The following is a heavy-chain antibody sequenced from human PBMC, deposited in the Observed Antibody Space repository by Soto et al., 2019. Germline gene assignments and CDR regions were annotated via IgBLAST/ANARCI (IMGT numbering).Heavy chain of an antibody. CDR3: AREGPAPYYYYGMDV. J-gene: IGHJ6*02. CDR2: ISGYNGNT. CDR1: GYSFTTYG. Sequence: QVQLVQSGGEVKKPGASVKVSCKTSGYSFTTYGISWVRQAPGQGLEWMGWISGYNGNTHYAQKFQGRVSMTTDTSTSTAYMELRSLRSDDTAGDYCAREGPAPYYYYGMDVWGQGTTVTVSS. V-gene: IGHV1-18*01.